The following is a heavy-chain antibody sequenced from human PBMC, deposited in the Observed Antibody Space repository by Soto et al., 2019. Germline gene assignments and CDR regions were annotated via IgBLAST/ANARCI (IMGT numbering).Heavy chain of an antibody. CDR1: GYTFTSYD. V-gene: IGHV1-8*01. Sequence: ASVKVSCKASGYTFTSYDINWVRQATGQGLEWMGWMNPNSGNTGYAQKFQGRVTMTRNTSLSTAYMEMSSLRSEDTAVYFCFLRGDIVVVPAAIYYYMDVWGKGTTVTVSS. D-gene: IGHD2-2*01. CDR3: FLRGDIVVVPAAIYYYMDV. J-gene: IGHJ6*03. CDR2: MNPNSGNT.